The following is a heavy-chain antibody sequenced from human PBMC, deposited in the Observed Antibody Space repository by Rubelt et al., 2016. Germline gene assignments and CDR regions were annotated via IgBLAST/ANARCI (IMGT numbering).Heavy chain of an antibody. CDR3: GRTQCSPYGDYLVNDY. D-gene: IGHD4-17*01. V-gene: IGHV2-26*01. Sequence: QVTLKESGPVLVKPTETLTLTCTVSGFSLSHARMGVSWICQPAGQALAWLAHIFSTDEKSYSASLKSRLTISTDTSKSHVVLTMTTLDPVDPAKSYCGRTQCSPYGDYLVNDYGGQGTLVTVSA. J-gene: IGHJ4*02. CDR2: IFSTDEK. CDR1: GFSLSHARMG.